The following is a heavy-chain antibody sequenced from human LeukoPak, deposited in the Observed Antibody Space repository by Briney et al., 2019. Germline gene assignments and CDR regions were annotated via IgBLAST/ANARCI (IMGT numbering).Heavy chain of an antibody. V-gene: IGHV3-48*01. CDR3: VSSGTFSSPSYFDY. D-gene: IGHD6-13*01. J-gene: IGHJ4*02. CDR2: ISSSSSTI. Sequence: GGSLRLSCAASGFTFSSYSMNWVRQAPGKGLEWVSYISSSSSTIYYADSVKGRFTISRDNAKNSLYLQMNSLRAEDTAVYYCVSSGTFSSPSYFDYWGQGTLVTVSS. CDR1: GFTFSSYS.